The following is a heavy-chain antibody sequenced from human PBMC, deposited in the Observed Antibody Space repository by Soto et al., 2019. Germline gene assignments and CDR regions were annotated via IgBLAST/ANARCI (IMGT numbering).Heavy chain of an antibody. CDR1: GYTFTHYG. J-gene: IGHJ5*01. D-gene: IGHD3-9*01. CDR2: ISAYNGNR. CDR3: ARPQNDILTDSYTNFFDS. V-gene: IGHV1-18*01. Sequence: QVQLLQSGAEVKKPGASVKVSCKASGYTFTHYGITWLRQAPGQGPEWMGWISAYNGNRDYAQNLQDRVTMTTDTSTNTAYMELSSLRSDDTAVYYCARPQNDILTDSYTNFFDSWGQGTLVTVSS.